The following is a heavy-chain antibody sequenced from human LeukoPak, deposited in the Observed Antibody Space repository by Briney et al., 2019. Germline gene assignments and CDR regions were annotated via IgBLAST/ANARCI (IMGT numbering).Heavy chain of an antibody. J-gene: IGHJ4*02. CDR1: GFILSGSV. V-gene: IGHV3-73*01. CDR3: TIGVY. Sequence: PGGSLRLSCAASGFILSGSVLLWVRQASGRGLEWVGRIRSKADSDATAYGASVKGRFTISRDDSRNTAYLQMNSLKTEDTAMYYCTIGVYWSQGTLVTVSS. CDR2: IRSKADSDAT.